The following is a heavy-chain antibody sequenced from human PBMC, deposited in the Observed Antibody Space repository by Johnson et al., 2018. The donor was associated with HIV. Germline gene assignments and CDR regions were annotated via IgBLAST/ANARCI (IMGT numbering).Heavy chain of an antibody. CDR3: AKDQWSSSWTNDAFDC. J-gene: IGHJ3*01. CDR1: GFTLSNYG. CDR2: TWYDGSNQ. D-gene: IGHD6-13*01. Sequence: QVQLVESGGGVVQPGRSLTLSCAASGFTLSNYGMHWVRQAPGKGLEWVAVTWYDGSNQYYADSVKGRFSISRDNSKNTLYLQMNSLRAEDTAVDYCAKDQWSSSWTNDAFDCWGQGTMVTVSS. V-gene: IGHV3-33*06.